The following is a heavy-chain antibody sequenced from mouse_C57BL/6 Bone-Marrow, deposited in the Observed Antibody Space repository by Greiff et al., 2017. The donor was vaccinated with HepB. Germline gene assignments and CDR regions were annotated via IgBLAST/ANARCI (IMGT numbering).Heavy chain of an antibody. CDR2: IDPSDSYT. CDR1: GYTFTSYW. Sequence: QQSCKASGYTFTSYWMQWVKQRPGQGLEWIGEIDPSDSYTNYNQKFKGKATLTVDTSSSTAYMQLSSLTSEDSAVYYCASPLYYYGSSYNYYAMDYWGQGTSVTVSS. J-gene: IGHJ4*01. CDR3: ASPLYYYGSSYNYYAMDY. D-gene: IGHD1-1*01. V-gene: IGHV1-50*01.